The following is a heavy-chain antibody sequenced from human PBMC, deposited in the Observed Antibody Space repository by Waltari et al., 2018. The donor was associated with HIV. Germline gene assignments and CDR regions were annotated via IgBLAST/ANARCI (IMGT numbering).Heavy chain of an antibody. V-gene: IGHV3-48*01. Sequence: EVQLVESGGGLVQPGGSLRLSCTACGFSFSSSSMNWFRQAPGNGLEWVSYISTSSSAIFYADSVKGRFTISRDTAKNSLYLQMNSLRAEDTAVYYCARDRTRYYFDSWGQGTLVTVSS. CDR2: ISTSSSAI. CDR3: ARDRTRYYFDS. CDR1: GFSFSSSS. D-gene: IGHD6-6*01. J-gene: IGHJ4*02.